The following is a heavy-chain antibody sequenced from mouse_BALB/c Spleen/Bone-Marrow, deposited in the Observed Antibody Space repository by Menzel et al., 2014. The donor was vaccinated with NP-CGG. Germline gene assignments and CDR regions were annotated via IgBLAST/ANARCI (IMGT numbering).Heavy chain of an antibody. Sequence: VQLQQSGPQLVRPGASVKMSCKASGYSFTSYWMHWVKQRPGQGLEWIGMIDPSDSETRLNQRFKDKATLTVDKSSSTAYMQLSSPTSEDSAIYYCASYASGPAYFAYWGRGTLVTVSA. D-gene: IGHD1-1*01. CDR2: IDPSDSET. J-gene: IGHJ3*01. V-gene: IGHV1S127*01. CDR1: GYSFTSYW. CDR3: ASYASGPAYFAY.